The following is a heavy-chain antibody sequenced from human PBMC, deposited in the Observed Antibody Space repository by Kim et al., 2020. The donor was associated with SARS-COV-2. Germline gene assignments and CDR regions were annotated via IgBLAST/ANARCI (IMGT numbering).Heavy chain of an antibody. CDR3: ARRGRTSSWYYFDF. J-gene: IGHJ4*02. CDR1: AGPISGYY. V-gene: IGHV4-59*08. Sequence: SETLSLTCTVSAGPISGYYWSWIRQPPGQGLEWIGYIHYLGSTNYNLSLKSRVTISVDTSTNQLSLKLTSVTAADTAVHYCARRGRTSSWYYFDFWGQG. CDR2: IHYLGST. D-gene: IGHD6-13*01.